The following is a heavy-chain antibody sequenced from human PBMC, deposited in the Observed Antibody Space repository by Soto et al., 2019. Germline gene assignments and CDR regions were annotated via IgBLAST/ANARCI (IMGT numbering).Heavy chain of an antibody. V-gene: IGHV5-51*01. CDR1: GYSFTSYW. D-gene: IGHD3-22*01. CDR2: IYPGDSDT. J-gene: IGHJ6*02. CDR3: ARYDDSSGSYYYYGMDV. Sequence: PGESLKISCKGSGYSFTSYWIGWVRQMPGKGLEWMGIIYPGDSDTRYSPSFQGQVTISADKSISTAYLQWSSLKAPDTAMYYCARYDDSSGSYYYYGMDVWGQGTTVTVSS.